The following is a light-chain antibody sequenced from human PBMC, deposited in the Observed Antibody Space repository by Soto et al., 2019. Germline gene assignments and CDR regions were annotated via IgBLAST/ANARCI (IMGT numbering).Light chain of an antibody. V-gene: IGLV2-14*01. CDR2: EVS. CDR1: SSDVGGYNY. CDR3: SSYTSSSTLYV. J-gene: IGLJ1*01. Sequence: QSVLTQPASVSGSPGQSITISCTGTSSDVGGYNYVSWYQQHPGKAPKLMMYEVSNRPSGVSNRFSGSKSGNTASLTISGLQAEDEADYYCSSYTSSSTLYVFGTGTKLTV.